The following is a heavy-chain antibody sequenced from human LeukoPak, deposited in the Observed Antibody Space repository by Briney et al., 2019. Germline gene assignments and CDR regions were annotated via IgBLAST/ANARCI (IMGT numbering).Heavy chain of an antibody. J-gene: IGHJ5*02. CDR1: GGSISSGGYY. D-gene: IGHD2-15*01. CDR2: IYYSGST. Sequence: SETLSLTCTVSGGSISSGGYYWSWIRQHPGKGLEWIGYIYYSGSTYYNPSLKSRVTISVDTSKNQFSLKLSSVTAADTAVYYCARRVVVVAATLIDPWGQGILVTVSS. CDR3: ARRVVVVAATLIDP. V-gene: IGHV4-31*03.